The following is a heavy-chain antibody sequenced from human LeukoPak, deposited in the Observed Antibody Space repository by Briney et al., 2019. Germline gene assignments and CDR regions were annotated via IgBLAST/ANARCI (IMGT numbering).Heavy chain of an antibody. V-gene: IGHV1-69*04. D-gene: IGHD6-19*01. CDR2: IIPILGIA. CDR3: ARDPGYSSGWYGFDP. J-gene: IGHJ5*02. CDR1: GGTFSSYA. Sequence: SVKVSCKASGGTFSSYAISWVRQAPGQGLEWMGRIIPILGIANYAQKFQGRVTITADKSTSTAYMELSSLRSEDTAVYYCARDPGYSSGWYGFDPWGQGTLVTVSS.